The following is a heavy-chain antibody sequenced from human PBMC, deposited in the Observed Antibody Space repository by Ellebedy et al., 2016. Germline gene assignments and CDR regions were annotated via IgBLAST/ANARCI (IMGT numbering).Heavy chain of an antibody. V-gene: IGHV4-34*01. CDR1: GGSFSGYY. D-gene: IGHD5-12*01. CDR3: ATRYSGYEYNWFDP. J-gene: IGHJ5*02. Sequence: SETLSLTXAVYGGSFSGYYWSWIRQPPGKGLEWIGEINHSGSTNYNPSLKSRVTISVDTSKNQFSLKLSSVTAADTAVYYCATRYSGYEYNWFDPWGQGTLVTVSS. CDR2: INHSGST.